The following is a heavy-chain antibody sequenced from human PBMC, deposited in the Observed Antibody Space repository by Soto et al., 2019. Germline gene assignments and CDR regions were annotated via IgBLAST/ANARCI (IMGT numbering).Heavy chain of an antibody. CDR1: GGSISSSSYY. J-gene: IGHJ4*02. Sequence: SETLSLTCTVSGGSISSSSYYWGWIRQPPGKGLEWIGSINYSGSTNYNPSLKSRVTISADTSKNQFSLKLSSVTAADTAVYYCARDMTTVTTSISPRYYFDYWGQGTLVTVSS. CDR2: INYSGST. D-gene: IGHD4-4*01. CDR3: ARDMTTVTTSISPRYYFDY. V-gene: IGHV4-39*01.